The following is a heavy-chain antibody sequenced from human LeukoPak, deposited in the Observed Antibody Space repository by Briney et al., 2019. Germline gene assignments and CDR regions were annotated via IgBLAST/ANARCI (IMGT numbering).Heavy chain of an antibody. CDR1: GYTFTGYY. D-gene: IGHD6-13*01. Sequence: ASVKVSCKASGYTFTGYYMHWVRQAPGQGLEWMGRINPNSGGTNYAQKLQGRVTMTTDTSTSTAYMELRSLRSDDTAVYYCARQYSSSWFSRRNENWFDPWGQGTLVTVSS. J-gene: IGHJ5*02. CDR3: ARQYSSSWFSRRNENWFDP. CDR2: INPNSGGT. V-gene: IGHV1-2*06.